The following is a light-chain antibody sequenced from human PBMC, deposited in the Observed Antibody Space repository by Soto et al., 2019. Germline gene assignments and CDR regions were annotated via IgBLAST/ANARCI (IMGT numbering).Light chain of an antibody. J-gene: IGKJ1*01. Sequence: EIQVTQSPSSLSASVGDRVTITCRASQSISSYLNWYQQKPGKAPKLLIYAASSLQSGVPSRFSGSGSGTDFTLTISSLQPEDFATYYCQQTYTSPVTFGQGTKVDI. CDR3: QQTYTSPVT. CDR1: QSISSY. CDR2: AAS. V-gene: IGKV1-39*01.